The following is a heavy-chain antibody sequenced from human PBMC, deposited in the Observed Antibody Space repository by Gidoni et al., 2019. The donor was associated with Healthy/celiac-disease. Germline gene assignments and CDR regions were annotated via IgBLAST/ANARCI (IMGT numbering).Heavy chain of an antibody. CDR3: ARVHYDILTGYSQRGYFDY. V-gene: IGHV3-48*02. D-gene: IGHD3-9*01. CDR2: ISSSSSTI. Sequence: VQLVESGGGLVQPGGCLSLSCAASGFTFSSYSMNWVRQAPGKGLEWVSYISSSSSTIYYADSVKGRFTISRDNAKNSLYLQMNSLRDEDTAVYYCARVHYDILTGYSQRGYFDYWGQGTLVTVSS. CDR1: GFTFSSYS. J-gene: IGHJ4*02.